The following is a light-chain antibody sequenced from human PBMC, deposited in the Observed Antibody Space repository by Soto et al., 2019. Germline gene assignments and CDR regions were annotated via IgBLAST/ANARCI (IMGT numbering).Light chain of an antibody. CDR1: SSDVRNYNF. V-gene: IGLV2-8*01. Sequence: QSALTQPPSASGSPGQSVTISCTGTSSDVRNYNFISWYQQYPGKAPKLMIYEVTKRPSGVPDRFSGSKSVNMASLTVSGLQAEDEADYYSSSYADFNNVLFGGGTKLTVL. CDR3: SSYADFNNVL. J-gene: IGLJ3*02. CDR2: EVT.